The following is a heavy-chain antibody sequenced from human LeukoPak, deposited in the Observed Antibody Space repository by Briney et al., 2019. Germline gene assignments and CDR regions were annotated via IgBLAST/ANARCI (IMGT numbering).Heavy chain of an antibody. V-gene: IGHV4-39*07. Sequence: PSETLSLTCTVSGDSFSSVTDYWAWIRQPPGRGLEWIASGDYSGGTYYNPSLESRVAISADMSKNQFSLKLTSVTGADTAVYYCAGERGEEYSSGWYKRNYFDNWGQGIRVTVSS. D-gene: IGHD6-19*01. CDR3: AGERGEEYSSGWYKRNYFDN. CDR1: GDSFSSVTDY. CDR2: GDYSGGT. J-gene: IGHJ4*02.